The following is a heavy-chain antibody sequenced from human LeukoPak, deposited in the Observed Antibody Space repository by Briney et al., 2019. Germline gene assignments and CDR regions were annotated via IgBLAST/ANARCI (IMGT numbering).Heavy chain of an antibody. CDR1: GFTFSSYV. Sequence: PGGSLRLSCAASGFTFSSYVMTWVRQAPGKGLEWVSGISGSGSTTYYADSVKGRFTISRDNSKNTLYLQMNSLRGEDTAVCYCAKDPFPLRWGQGTLVTVSS. CDR3: AKDPFPLR. V-gene: IGHV3-23*01. J-gene: IGHJ4*02. CDR2: ISGSGSTT.